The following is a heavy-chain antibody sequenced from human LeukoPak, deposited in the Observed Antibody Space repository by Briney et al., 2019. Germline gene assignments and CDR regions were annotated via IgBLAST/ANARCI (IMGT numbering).Heavy chain of an antibody. Sequence: KAGGSLRLSCAASGFTFSSYSMNWVRQAPGKGLEWVSSISSSSYIYYADSVKGRFTISRDNAKNSLYLQMNSLRAEDTAVYYCARDLDWADAFDIWGQGTMVTVSS. V-gene: IGHV3-21*01. CDR2: ISSSSYI. CDR3: ARDLDWADAFDI. D-gene: IGHD3-9*01. J-gene: IGHJ3*02. CDR1: GFTFSSYS.